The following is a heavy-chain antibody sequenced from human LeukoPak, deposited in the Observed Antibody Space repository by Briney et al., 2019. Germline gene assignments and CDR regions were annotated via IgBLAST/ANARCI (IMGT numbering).Heavy chain of an antibody. Sequence: SETLSLTCTVSGASISSYYWSWIRQPAGKGLEWIGRIYTSGSTNYNPSPKGRVTLSVDTSKNQFSLKLRSVTAADTAVYYCARDYGGWRFDYWGQGTLVTVSS. CDR2: IYTSGST. J-gene: IGHJ4*02. CDR3: ARDYGGWRFDY. D-gene: IGHD2-8*01. CDR1: GASISSYY. V-gene: IGHV4-4*07.